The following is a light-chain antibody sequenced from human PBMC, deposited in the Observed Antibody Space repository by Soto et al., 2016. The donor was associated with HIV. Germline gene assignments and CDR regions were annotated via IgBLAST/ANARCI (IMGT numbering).Light chain of an antibody. V-gene: IGKV1-9*01. Sequence: DIQLTQSPSFLSASVGDRVTITCRASQGIASHLAWYQKNPGKAPKLLIYAASTLQSGVPSRFSGSGSGTEFTLTINNLQPEDFATYYCQRIRTRAVTFGEGPRWRSN. CDR2: AAS. CDR1: QGIASH. CDR3: QRIRTRAVT. J-gene: IGKJ4*01.